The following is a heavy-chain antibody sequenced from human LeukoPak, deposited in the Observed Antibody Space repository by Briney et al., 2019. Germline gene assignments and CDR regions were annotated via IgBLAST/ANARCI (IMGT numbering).Heavy chain of an antibody. CDR2: IDPESGGT. J-gene: IGHJ4*02. D-gene: IGHD1-26*01. Sequence: ASVKVSCKASGYTFTDYYIHWVRQAPGQGLEWMGWIDPESGGTNYAQKFQGRVTMTRATSISTAYMELSSLRSEDTAVYYCASIGGYFDYWGQGTLVTVSS. CDR1: GYTFTDYY. CDR3: ASIGGYFDY. V-gene: IGHV1-2*02.